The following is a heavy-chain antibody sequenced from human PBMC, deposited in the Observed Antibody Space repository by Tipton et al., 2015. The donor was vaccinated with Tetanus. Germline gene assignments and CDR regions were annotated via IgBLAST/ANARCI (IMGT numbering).Heavy chain of an antibody. CDR2: IWYDGSNK. CDR3: ARDQEMATIKGFDY. CDR1: GFTFSSYG. Sequence: SLRLSCAASGFTFSSYGMHWVRQAPGKGLEWVAVIWYDGSNKYYADSVKGRFTISRDNSKNTLYLQMNSLRAEDTAVYYCARDQEMATIKGFDYWGQGTLVTVSS. J-gene: IGHJ4*02. D-gene: IGHD5-24*01. V-gene: IGHV3-33*01.